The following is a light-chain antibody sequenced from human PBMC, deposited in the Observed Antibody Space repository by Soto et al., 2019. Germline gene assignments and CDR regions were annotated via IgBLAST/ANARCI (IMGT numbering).Light chain of an antibody. J-gene: IGLJ1*01. CDR1: SSNIGAGYD. Sequence: QSALTQPPSVSGAPVQRVTISCTGSSSNIGAGYDVHWYQQLPGAAPKLLIYANNNRPSGVPDRFSGSKSDTSASLAITGLQAEDEADYYCQSYDSSLSRSYVFGTGTKVTV. CDR2: ANN. V-gene: IGLV1-40*01. CDR3: QSYDSSLSRSYV.